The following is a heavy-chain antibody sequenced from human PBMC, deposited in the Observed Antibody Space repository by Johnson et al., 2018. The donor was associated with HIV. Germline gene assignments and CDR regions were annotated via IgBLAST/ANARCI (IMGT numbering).Heavy chain of an antibody. CDR2: IWNDGSQK. CDR1: GFSFRSYV. V-gene: IGHV3-33*03. Sequence: QVQLVESGGGVVQPGRSLRLSCAASGFSFRSYVMHWVRQAPGKGLEWVAHIWNDGSQKYYADPVKGRFTISRDNSKNSLYLQMNGLRAEDTAVYYCAKDGTMTWAFDIWGQGTMVTVSS. D-gene: IGHD1-7*01. J-gene: IGHJ3*02. CDR3: AKDGTMTWAFDI.